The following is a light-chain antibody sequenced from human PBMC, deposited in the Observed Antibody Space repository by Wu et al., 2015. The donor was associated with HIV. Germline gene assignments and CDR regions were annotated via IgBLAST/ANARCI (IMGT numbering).Light chain of an antibody. V-gene: IGKV3-15*01. J-gene: IGKJ3*01. Sequence: EIVMTQSPATLSVSPGERATLSCRASQSVSSNLAWYQLKPGQAPRLLIYGTSTRATGTPARFSGSASGTEFTLTISSLQSEDFAIHFCQQYNNWPPTFGPGTKVEIK. CDR2: GTS. CDR1: QSVSSN. CDR3: QQYNNWPPT.